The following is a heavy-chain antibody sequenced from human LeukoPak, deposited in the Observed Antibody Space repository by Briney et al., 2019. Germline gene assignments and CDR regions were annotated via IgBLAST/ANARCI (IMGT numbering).Heavy chain of an antibody. J-gene: IGHJ4*02. CDR2: ISGSGGSA. V-gene: IGHV3-23*01. CDR1: GFTFSSYA. Sequence: GGSLRLSCAASGFTFSSYAMSWVRQAPGKGLEWVSAISGSGGSAYYADSVKGRFTISRDNSKNTLYLQMNSLRAEDTAVYYCATTFGGLRLGELSSDYWGQGTLVTVSS. D-gene: IGHD3-16*02. CDR3: ATTFGGLRLGELSSDY.